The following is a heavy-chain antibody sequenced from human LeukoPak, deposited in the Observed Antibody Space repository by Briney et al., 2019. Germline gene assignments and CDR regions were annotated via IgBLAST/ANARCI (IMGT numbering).Heavy chain of an antibody. J-gene: IGHJ3*02. V-gene: IGHV3-49*03. Sequence: PVGSLRLSCTASGFTFGDYAMSWFRQAPGKGLEWVGFIRSKAYGGTTEHAASVKGRFTISRDDSKSIAYLQMNSLKTEDTAVYYCTRTYYYDSSDAFDIWGQGTMVTASS. D-gene: IGHD3-22*01. CDR2: IRSKAYGGTT. CDR3: TRTYYYDSSDAFDI. CDR1: GFTFGDYA.